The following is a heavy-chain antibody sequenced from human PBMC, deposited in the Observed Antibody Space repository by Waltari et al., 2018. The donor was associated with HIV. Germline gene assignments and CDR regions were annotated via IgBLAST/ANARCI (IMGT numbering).Heavy chain of an antibody. CDR3: ARGVSPDHLWASYPDF. D-gene: IGHD3-16*02. Sequence: QVEPQQWGTGLLKTSETLSLKCAVYGESFSDYHRGPSQSFKHYTWDWFRQPPGKGLEWIGEIYQTGRTNPNPSLKSRRSMSIDTIKKQFSLKLISVTAADTAVYYCARGVSPDHLWASYPDFWGQGTLVTVSS. V-gene: IGHV4-34*01. CDR1: GESFSDYH. J-gene: IGHJ4*02. CDR2: IYQTGRT.